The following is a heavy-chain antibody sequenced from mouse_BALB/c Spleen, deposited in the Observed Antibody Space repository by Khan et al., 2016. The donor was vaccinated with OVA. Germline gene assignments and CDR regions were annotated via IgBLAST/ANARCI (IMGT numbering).Heavy chain of an antibody. CDR1: GYTFTYYY. CDR3: ARGGYYSNSLFDY. D-gene: IGHD2-5*01. V-gene: IGHV1-84*02. CDR2: IYPGNDNT. J-gene: IGHJ2*01. Sequence: QVQLKQSGPELVKPGASVKISCKAFGYTFTYYYINWVKQKPGQGLEWIGWIYPGNDNTKYNEKFKDMATLTVDTSSNIAFMQLSSLTSEDTAVYFGARGGYYSNSLFDYWGQGTTLTVSS.